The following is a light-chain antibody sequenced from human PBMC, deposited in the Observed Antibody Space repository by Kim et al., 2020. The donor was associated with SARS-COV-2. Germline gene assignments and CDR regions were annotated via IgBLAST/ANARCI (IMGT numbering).Light chain of an antibody. V-gene: IGKV3-20*01. CDR2: GTS. CDR3: QQYDTSPSWT. CDR1: HTVSSSY. Sequence: EIVLTQSPGTLSLSPEERATLSCRASHTVSSSYLAWYQQKPGQAPRLLMYGTSKRATGIPDRFSGSGSGSGTDFTLTINRLEPEDFAVYYCQQYDTSPSWTFGPGTKVDIK. J-gene: IGKJ1*01.